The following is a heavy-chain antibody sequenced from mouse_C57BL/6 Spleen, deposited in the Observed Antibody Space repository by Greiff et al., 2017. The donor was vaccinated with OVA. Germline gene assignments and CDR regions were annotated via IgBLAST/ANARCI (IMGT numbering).Heavy chain of an antibody. CDR2: IYPGGGYT. CDR1: GYTFTNYW. Sequence: VKLMESGAELVRPGTSVKMSCKASGYTFTNYWIGWAKQRPGHGLEWIGDIYPGGGYTNYNEKFKGKATLTADKSSSTAYMQFSSLTSEDSAIYYCASRGGAITTNGDYYAMDYWGQGTSVTVSS. V-gene: IGHV1-63*01. CDR3: ASRGGAITTNGDYYAMDY. D-gene: IGHD1-1*01. J-gene: IGHJ4*01.